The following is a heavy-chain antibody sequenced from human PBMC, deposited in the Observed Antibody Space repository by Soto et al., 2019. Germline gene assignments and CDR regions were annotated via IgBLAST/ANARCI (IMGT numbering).Heavy chain of an antibody. CDR2: ISYDGSNK. D-gene: IGHD3-10*01. Sequence: QVQLVESGGGVVQPGRSLRLSCAASGFTFSSYGMHCVRQAPGKGLEGVAVISYDGSNKYYADSVKGRFTISRDNSKNTLYLQMNSLRAEDTAVYYCAKEEEMVRGAKPNWLFDPWGQGTLVTVSS. CDR1: GFTFSSYG. CDR3: AKEEEMVRGAKPNWLFDP. J-gene: IGHJ5*02. V-gene: IGHV3-30*18.